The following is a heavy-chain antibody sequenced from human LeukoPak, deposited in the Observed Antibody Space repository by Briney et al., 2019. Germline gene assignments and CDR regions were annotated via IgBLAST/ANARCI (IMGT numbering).Heavy chain of an antibody. J-gene: IGHJ4*02. CDR1: GGSIGSYY. CDR2: IYYSGST. V-gene: IGHV4-59*01. CDR3: ARDRDGSGSDYFDY. Sequence: PSETLSLTCTVSGGSIGSYYWSWIRQPPGKGLEYIGYIYYSGSTNYNPSLKSRVTISVDTSKNQFSLKLSSVTAADTAVYYCARDRDGSGSDYFDYWGQGTLVTVSS. D-gene: IGHD3-10*01.